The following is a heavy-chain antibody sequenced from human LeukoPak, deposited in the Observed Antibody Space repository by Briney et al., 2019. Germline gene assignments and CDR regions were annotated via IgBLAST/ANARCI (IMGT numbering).Heavy chain of an antibody. D-gene: IGHD3-10*01. J-gene: IGHJ5*02. CDR1: GYTFTGYY. CDR2: INPNSGGT. CDR3: ARDRITMVRGVYWFDP. V-gene: IGHV1-2*02. Sequence: GASVKVSCKASGYTFTGYYMHWVRQAPGQGLEWMGWINPNSGGTNYAQKFQGRVTMTRDTSISTAYMELSRLRSDDTAVYYCARDRITMVRGVYWFDPWGQGTLVTVSS.